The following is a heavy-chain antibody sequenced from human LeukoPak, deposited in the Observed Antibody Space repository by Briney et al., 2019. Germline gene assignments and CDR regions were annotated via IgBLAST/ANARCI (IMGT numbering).Heavy chain of an antibody. Sequence: SVKVSCKASGGTFSSYAISWVRQAPGQGLEWMGGIIPIFGTANYAQKFQGRVTITADESTSTAYVELSSLRSEDTAVYYCARIAVAGGYYYGMDVWGQGTTVTVSS. D-gene: IGHD6-19*01. CDR2: IIPIFGTA. J-gene: IGHJ6*02. CDR1: GGTFSSYA. CDR3: ARIAVAGGYYYGMDV. V-gene: IGHV1-69*13.